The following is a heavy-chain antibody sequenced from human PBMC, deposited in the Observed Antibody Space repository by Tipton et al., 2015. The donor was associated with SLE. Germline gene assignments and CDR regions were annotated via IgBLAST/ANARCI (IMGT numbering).Heavy chain of an antibody. Sequence: SLRLSCVASGFTLGNYAMSWVRQAPGKGLEWISYIGSSGRTISYADSVKGRSTISRDNSKNTLYLQMNSLRAEDTAIYYCAIDGYSAGWDGDFDTWGQGTLVTDSS. CDR1: GFTLGNYA. CDR3: AIDGYSAGWDGDFDT. D-gene: IGHD6-19*01. CDR2: IGSSGRTI. J-gene: IGHJ5*02. V-gene: IGHV3-23*01.